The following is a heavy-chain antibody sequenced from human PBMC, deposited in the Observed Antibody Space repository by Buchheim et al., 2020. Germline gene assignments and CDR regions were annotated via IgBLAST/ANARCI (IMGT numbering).Heavy chain of an antibody. J-gene: IGHJ4*02. CDR3: ASASGQAYSYNIFDY. CDR2: VFYTGST. Sequence: QLQLQESGPGLVKPSETLSLTCTVSSGSISSSNYYWAWIRQPPGKELEWIGGVFYTGSTYYNPSLKSRVTIFVDTSKNQFSLKLSSVTAADTAVYYCASASGQAYSYNIFDYWGQGTL. V-gene: IGHV4-39*01. D-gene: IGHD5-18*01. CDR1: SGSISSSNYY.